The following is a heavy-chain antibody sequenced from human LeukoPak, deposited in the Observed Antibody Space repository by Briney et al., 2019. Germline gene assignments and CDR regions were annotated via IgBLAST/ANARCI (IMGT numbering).Heavy chain of an antibody. Sequence: ASVKVSCKASGYTFTGYYMHWVRQAAGQGLEWMGGMNPNIGGTHYAQKFHRRVTMTRDTSISPANLDLSRLTADDTAVHYCLRDMGAWLFTVYYYMDVWGKGTTVTVSS. J-gene: IGHJ6*03. CDR3: LRDMGAWLFTVYYYMDV. CDR1: GYTFTGYY. V-gene: IGHV1-2*02. D-gene: IGHD3-22*01. CDR2: MNPNIGGT.